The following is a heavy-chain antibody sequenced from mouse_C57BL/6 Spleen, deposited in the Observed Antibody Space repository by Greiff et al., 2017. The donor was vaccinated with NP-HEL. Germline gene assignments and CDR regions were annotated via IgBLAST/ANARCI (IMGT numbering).Heavy chain of an antibody. V-gene: IGHV3-6*01. CDR1: GYSITSGYY. CDR3: ASTVVARDWYFDV. Sequence: DVKLQESGPGLVKPSQSLSLTCSVTGYSITSGYYWNWIRQFPGNKLEWMGYISYDGSNNYNPSLKNRISITRDTSKNQFFLKLNSVTTEDTATYYCASTVVARDWYFDVWGTGTTVTVSS. CDR2: ISYDGSN. D-gene: IGHD1-1*01. J-gene: IGHJ1*03.